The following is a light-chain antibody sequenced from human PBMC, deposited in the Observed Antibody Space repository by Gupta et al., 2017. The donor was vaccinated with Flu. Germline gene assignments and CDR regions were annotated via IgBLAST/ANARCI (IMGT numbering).Light chain of an antibody. V-gene: IGLV2-14*01. CDR2: EVN. Sequence: QSAPTQPASVSGSLGQSITISCPGTANDIGAFKYVTWYKQKAGKAPKLIIFEVNNRPSGISNRFSGSKSGNTASLTISGLQPEDDADYYCASFTDASTRVFGGGTRLTAL. CDR1: ANDIGAFKY. J-gene: IGLJ3*02. CDR3: ASFTDASTRV.